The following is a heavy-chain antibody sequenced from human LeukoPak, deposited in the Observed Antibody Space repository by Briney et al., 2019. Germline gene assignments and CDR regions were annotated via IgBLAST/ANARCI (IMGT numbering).Heavy chain of an antibody. CDR3: ARGNILSGYCFDF. D-gene: IGHD3-9*01. J-gene: IGHJ4*02. Sequence: SETLSLTCAVSGGSITGYYWSWIRQPPGKGLEWVGEIHYTGATSYNPSLKSRATISIDTSKNQVSLKLSSVTAADTAAYYCARGNILSGYCFDFWGQGALVTVSS. V-gene: IGHV4-34*01. CDR2: IHYTGAT. CDR1: GGSITGYY.